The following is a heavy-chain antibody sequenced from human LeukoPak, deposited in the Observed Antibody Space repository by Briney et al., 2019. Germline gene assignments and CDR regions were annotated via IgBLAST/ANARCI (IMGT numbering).Heavy chain of an antibody. CDR3: ATGSSVAY. V-gene: IGHV3-11*06. Sequence: GRFTISRDNAENSLYLQMNSLRAEDTAVYYCATGSSVAYWGQGTLLTVSS. D-gene: IGHD5-12*01. J-gene: IGHJ4*02.